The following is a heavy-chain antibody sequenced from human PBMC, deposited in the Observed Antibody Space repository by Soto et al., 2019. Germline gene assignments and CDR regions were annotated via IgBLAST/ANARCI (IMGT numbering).Heavy chain of an antibody. V-gene: IGHV3-30*18. Sequence: PGGSLRLSCAASGFTFNNAWMNWVRQAPGKGLEWVAVIASDGSNQYYVDSVKGRFTISRDNSKKTLYLQMNSLRAEDTAVYYCAKVPWYYSGSGVYYKNWFAPWAQGTLVTVSS. J-gene: IGHJ5*02. D-gene: IGHD3-10*01. CDR2: IASDGSNQ. CDR3: AKVPWYYSGSGVYYKNWFAP. CDR1: GFTFNNAW.